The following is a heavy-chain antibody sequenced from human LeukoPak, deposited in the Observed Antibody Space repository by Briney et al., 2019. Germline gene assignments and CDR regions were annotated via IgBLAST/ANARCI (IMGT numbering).Heavy chain of an antibody. CDR1: GFTLSSYW. CDR2: INYDGSSE. J-gene: IGHJ4*02. D-gene: IGHD5-12*01. CDR3: ARGGSQSFDY. Sequence: GGSLRLSCAASGFTLSSYWMHWVRQVPGKGLVWVSRINYDGSSETYPDSVKGRFTISRDNAKNTPYLQMNSLRAEDTAVYYCARGGSQSFDYWGLGTLVTVSS. V-gene: IGHV3-74*03.